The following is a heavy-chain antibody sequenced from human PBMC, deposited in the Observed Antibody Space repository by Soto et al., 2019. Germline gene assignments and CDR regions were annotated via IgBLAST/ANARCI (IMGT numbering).Heavy chain of an antibody. J-gene: IGHJ6*02. D-gene: IGHD3-3*01. CDR2: ITAHNGTT. CDR3: ARDAPYDDFWSGVMELYYYGMDV. Sequence: QVQLVQSGGEVKKPGASVKVSCKASGYTFSNYAISWVRQAPGQGLEWMGWITAHNGTTKYAQKFQARVTMTTDTSTSTASTELRSLTSDDTAVDYCARDAPYDDFWSGVMELYYYGMDVWGQGTTVTVSS. V-gene: IGHV1-18*01. CDR1: GYTFSNYA.